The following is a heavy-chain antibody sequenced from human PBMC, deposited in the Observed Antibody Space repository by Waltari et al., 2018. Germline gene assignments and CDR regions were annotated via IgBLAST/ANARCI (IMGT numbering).Heavy chain of an antibody. Sequence: ELQLLESGGGFVQPGGSLRLLCAASGFSFGNYAMTWVRQAPGKGLEVVSGISGSGDSRYYADSVKGRFTISRDNSKNTLTLQVNSLRGEDTAVYYCARLNDDHDFQALDFWGQGTLVTVSS. D-gene: IGHD1-1*01. CDR1: GFSFGNYA. J-gene: IGHJ4*02. V-gene: IGHV3-23*01. CDR2: ISGSGDSR. CDR3: ARLNDDHDFQALDF.